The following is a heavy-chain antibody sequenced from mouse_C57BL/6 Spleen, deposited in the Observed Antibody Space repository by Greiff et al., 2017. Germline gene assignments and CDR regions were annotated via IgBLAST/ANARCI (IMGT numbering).Heavy chain of an antibody. V-gene: IGHV5-4*01. CDR2: ISDGGSYT. D-gene: IGHD2-14*01. Sequence: EVKLVESGGGLVKPGGSLKLSCAASGFTFSSYAMSWVRQTPEKRLEWVATISDGGSYTYYPDNVKGRFTISRDNAKNNLYLQMSHLKSEDTAMYYCARDQEYDRYYFDYWGQGTTLTVSS. J-gene: IGHJ2*01. CDR3: ARDQEYDRYYFDY. CDR1: GFTFSSYA.